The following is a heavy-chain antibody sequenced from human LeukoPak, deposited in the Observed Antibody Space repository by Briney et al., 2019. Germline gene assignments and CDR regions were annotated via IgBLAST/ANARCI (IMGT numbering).Heavy chain of an antibody. Sequence: PGGSLRLSCAASGFTFSSYSMNWVRQAPGKGLEWVSSIRSSSSYIYYADSVKGRFTISRDNAKTSLYLQMNSLRAEDSAVYYCARDLETIVVVPTSHFDYWGQGTLVTVSS. D-gene: IGHD2-2*01. J-gene: IGHJ4*02. V-gene: IGHV3-21*01. CDR1: GFTFSSYS. CDR3: ARDLETIVVVPTSHFDY. CDR2: IRSSSSYI.